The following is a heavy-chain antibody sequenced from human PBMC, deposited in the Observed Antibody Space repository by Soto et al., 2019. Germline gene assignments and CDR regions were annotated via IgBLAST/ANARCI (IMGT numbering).Heavy chain of an antibody. CDR3: AKDLARQQLVSPQYYFDY. Sequence: GGSLRLSCAASGFTFSSYAMSWVRQAPGKGLEWVSAISGSGGSTYYADSVKGRFTISRDNSKNTLYLQMNSPRAEDTAVYYCAKDLARQQLVSPQYYFDYWGQGTLVTVSS. CDR2: ISGSGGST. V-gene: IGHV3-23*01. J-gene: IGHJ4*02. D-gene: IGHD6-13*01. CDR1: GFTFSSYA.